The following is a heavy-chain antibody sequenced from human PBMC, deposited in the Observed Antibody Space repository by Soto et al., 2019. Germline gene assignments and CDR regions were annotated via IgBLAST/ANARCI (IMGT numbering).Heavy chain of an antibody. Sequence: PGQSQRISWKGSGYSFTNFWSGWVRQMHGRGLEWMGIIYPGDSDIRYSPSFQGQVTISADKSISTAYLQWSSLKASDTAMYYCAARHCSGGSCYHFYFEYWGQGTLVTVS. CDR2: IYPGDSDI. J-gene: IGHJ4*02. D-gene: IGHD2-15*01. V-gene: IGHV5-51*01. CDR3: AARHCSGGSCYHFYFEY. CDR1: GYSFTNFW.